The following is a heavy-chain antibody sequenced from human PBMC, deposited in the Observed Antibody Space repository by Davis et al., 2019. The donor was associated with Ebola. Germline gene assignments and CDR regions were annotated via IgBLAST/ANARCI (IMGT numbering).Heavy chain of an antibody. V-gene: IGHV3-23*01. CDR3: AKRVGYTFDY. CDR2: ISGSGTST. J-gene: IGHJ4*02. D-gene: IGHD6-13*01. CDR1: GFTFSSYA. Sequence: GESLKISCAASGFTFSSYAMSWVRQAPGKGLEWVSSISGSGTSTYYADSGKGRFTISRDNSKNALYLQVNSLRAEDTAVYYCAKRVGYTFDYWGQGTLVTVSS.